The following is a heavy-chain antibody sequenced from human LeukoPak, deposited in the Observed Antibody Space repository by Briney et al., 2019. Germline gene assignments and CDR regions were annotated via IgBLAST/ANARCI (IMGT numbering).Heavy chain of an antibody. J-gene: IGHJ4*02. V-gene: IGHV3-7*01. CDR1: GFTFSSYW. CDR2: IKQDGSEK. Sequence: PGGSLRLSCAASGFTFSSYWMSWVRQAPGKGLEWVANIKQDGSEKYYVDSVKGRFTISRDNAKNSLYLQMNSLRVEDTAVYYCARGVRRGPQYYFDYWGQGTLVTVSS. CDR3: ARGVRRGPQYYFDY. D-gene: IGHD4-11*01.